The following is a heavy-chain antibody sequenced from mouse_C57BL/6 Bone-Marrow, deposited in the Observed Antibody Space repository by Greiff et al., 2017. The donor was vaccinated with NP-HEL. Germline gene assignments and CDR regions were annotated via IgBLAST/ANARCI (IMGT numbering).Heavy chain of an antibody. CDR2: INPYNGGT. D-gene: IGHD1-1*01. V-gene: IGHV1-19*01. CDR3: ASVITTVVAKGYAMDY. CDR1: GYTFTDYY. Sequence: VQLKESGPVLVKPGASVKMSCKASGYTFTDYYMNWVKQSHGKSLEWIGVINPYNGGTSYNQKFKGKATLTVDKSSSTAYMELNSLTSEDSAVYYCASVITTVVAKGYAMDYWGKGTSVTVSS. J-gene: IGHJ4*01.